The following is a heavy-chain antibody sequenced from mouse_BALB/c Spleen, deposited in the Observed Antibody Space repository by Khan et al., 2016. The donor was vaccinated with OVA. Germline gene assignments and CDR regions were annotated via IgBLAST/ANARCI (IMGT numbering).Heavy chain of an antibody. CDR3: ARTAYDGYYDY. D-gene: IGHD2-3*01. V-gene: IGHV1S137*01. J-gene: IGHJ2*01. Sequence: QVQLKESGPELVRPGVSVKISCKGSGFTFTDYAMHWVKQSHAKSLEWIGLISTYSGNTNYNQKFKGKATMTVDKSSSTAYMELARLTSEDSAIYYCARTAYDGYYDYWGQGTTLTVSS. CDR1: GFTFTDYA. CDR2: ISTYSGNT.